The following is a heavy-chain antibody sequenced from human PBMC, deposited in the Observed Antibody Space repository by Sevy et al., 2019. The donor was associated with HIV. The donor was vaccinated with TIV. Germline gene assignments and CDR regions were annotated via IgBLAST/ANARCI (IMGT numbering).Heavy chain of an antibody. CDR1: GFTFSSYS. CDR2: ISSSSSYI. CDR3: ARDYRNMVSGLGD. J-gene: IGHJ4*02. D-gene: IGHD3-10*01. Sequence: GGSLRLSCAASGFTFSSYSMNWVRQAPGKGLEWVSSISSSSSYIYYADSVKGRFTISRDNAKNSLYLQMNSLRAEDTAVYYCARDYRNMVSGLGDWGQGTLVTVSS. V-gene: IGHV3-21*01.